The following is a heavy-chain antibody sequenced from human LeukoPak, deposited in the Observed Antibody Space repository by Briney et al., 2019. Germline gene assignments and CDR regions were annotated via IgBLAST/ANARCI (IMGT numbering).Heavy chain of an antibody. D-gene: IGHD2-2*01. CDR1: GFTFNIYG. V-gene: IGHV3-33*06. Sequence: PGGSLRLSCAASGFTFNIYGVHWVRQAPGKGLEWVAVIWYDGSKAYYADSVKGRFSVSRDNSKNTLYLQMSSLRAEDTAMYYCAKSHVVVSGAISNWFDPWGQGTLVTVSS. J-gene: IGHJ5*02. CDR3: AKSHVVVSGAISNWFDP. CDR2: IWYDGSKA.